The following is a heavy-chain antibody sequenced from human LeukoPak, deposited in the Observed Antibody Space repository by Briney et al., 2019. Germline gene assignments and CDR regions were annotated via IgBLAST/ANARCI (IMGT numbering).Heavy chain of an antibody. D-gene: IGHD6-19*01. J-gene: IGHJ5*02. CDR2: IYYSGST. CDR3: ARLTAVAGSGWFDP. Sequence: PSETLSLTCTVSGGSISSYYWSWIRQPPGKGLEWIGYIYYSGSTNYNPSLKSRVTISVDTPKNQFSLKLSSVTAADTAVYYCARLTAVAGSGWFDPWGQGTLVTVSS. CDR1: GGSISSYY. V-gene: IGHV4-59*08.